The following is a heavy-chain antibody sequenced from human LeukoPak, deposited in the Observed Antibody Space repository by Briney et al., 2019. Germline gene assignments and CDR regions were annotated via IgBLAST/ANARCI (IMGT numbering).Heavy chain of an antibody. CDR1: GGSTSGYY. V-gene: IGHV4-59*01. Sequence: SETLSLTCTVSGGSTSGYYWSWIRQPPGKGLEWIGYIYYSGSTNYNPSLKSRVTISVDTSKNQFSLKLTSVTAADTAVYYCARDFGGYTGTNWGFFDIWGHGTMVTVPS. J-gene: IGHJ3*02. D-gene: IGHD1-26*01. CDR2: IYYSGST. CDR3: ARDFGGYTGTNWGFFDI.